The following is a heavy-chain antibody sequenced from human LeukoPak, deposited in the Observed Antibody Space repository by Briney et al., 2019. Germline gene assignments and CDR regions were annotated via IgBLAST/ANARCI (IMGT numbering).Heavy chain of an antibody. V-gene: IGHV1-24*01. CDR2: FDPEAGET. Sequence: ASVKVSFKVSGYTLTDLSMHWVRQTPGSGPEWMGGFDPEAGETVYAQKFQGRVTMTDDTSTDTAYMELSSLRSEDTAVHYCAADSRRSSGWFLPDRFDIWGQGTKVTVSS. CDR3: AADSRRSSGWFLPDRFDI. CDR1: GYTLTDLS. J-gene: IGHJ3*02. D-gene: IGHD6-19*01.